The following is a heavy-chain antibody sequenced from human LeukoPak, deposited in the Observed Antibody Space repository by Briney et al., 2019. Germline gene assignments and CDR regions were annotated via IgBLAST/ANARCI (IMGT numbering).Heavy chain of an antibody. V-gene: IGHV3-30-3*01. CDR2: ISYDGSNK. D-gene: IGHD3-22*01. Sequence: GRSLRLSCAASGFTFSSYAMHWVRQAPGKGLEWVAVISYDGSNKYYADSVKGRFTISRDNSKNTLYLQMNSLRAEDTAVYYCAKGRYYYDSSGFNWFDPWGQGTLVTVSS. CDR1: GFTFSSYA. J-gene: IGHJ5*02. CDR3: AKGRYYYDSSGFNWFDP.